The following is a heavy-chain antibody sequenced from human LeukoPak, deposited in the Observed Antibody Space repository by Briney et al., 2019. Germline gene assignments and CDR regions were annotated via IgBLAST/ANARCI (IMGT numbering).Heavy chain of an antibody. CDR2: PHSDGTK. D-gene: IGHD3-10*01. CDR1: GFTVSNNF. CDR3: ARPSSLDGSGRYYIDY. Sequence: GGTLRLSCAVSGFTVSNNFMNWVPQAPGKGREWVTVPHSDGTKYLANSVQGRFTISRENTKNTLYLQMNSLRDDNTAVYYCARPSSLDGSGRYYIDYWGQGTLVTVSS. J-gene: IGHJ4*02. V-gene: IGHV3-66*01.